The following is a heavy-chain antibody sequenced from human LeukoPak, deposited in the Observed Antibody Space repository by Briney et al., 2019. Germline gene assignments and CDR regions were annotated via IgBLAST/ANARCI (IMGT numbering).Heavy chain of an antibody. D-gene: IGHD3-3*01. CDR3: GRGVNEWPYQNWFDP. CDR1: GYTFTSYG. CDR2: MNPNSGNT. V-gene: IGHV1-8*02. J-gene: IGHJ5*02. Sequence: ASVTVSCKASGYTFTSYGINWVRQAPGQGLEWMGWMNPNSGNTGYAQKFQGRVTMTRNTSISTAYMELSSLRSEDTAVYYCGRGVNEWPYQNWFDPWGQGTLVTVSS.